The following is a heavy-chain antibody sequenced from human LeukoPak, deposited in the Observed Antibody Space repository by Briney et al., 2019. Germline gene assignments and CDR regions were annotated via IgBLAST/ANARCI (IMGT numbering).Heavy chain of an antibody. J-gene: IGHJ3*02. CDR3: AKEAEVESYWGGVGAFDI. CDR1: GFTFSSYG. CDR2: ISYDGSNK. Sequence: PGRSLRLSCAASGFTFSSYGMHWVRQAPGKGLEWVAVISYDGSNKYYADSVKGRFTISRDNSKNTLYLQMNSLRVEGTAVYYCAKEAEVESYWGGVGAFDIWGQGTMVTVSS. D-gene: IGHD7-27*01. V-gene: IGHV3-30*18.